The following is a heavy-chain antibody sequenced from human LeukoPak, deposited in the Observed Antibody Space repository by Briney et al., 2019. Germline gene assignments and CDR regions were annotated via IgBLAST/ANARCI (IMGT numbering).Heavy chain of an antibody. Sequence: ASVKVSCKASGYTFTSYDINWVRQATGQGLEWMGWMNPNNGNTGYAQKFQGRVTMTRDTTISTAYMELRSLRSEDTAVYYCVRDGEGVAISVNYWFDPWGQGTLVTVSS. J-gene: IGHJ5*02. V-gene: IGHV1-8*01. CDR1: GYTFTSYD. CDR2: MNPNNGNT. CDR3: VRDGEGVAISVNYWFDP. D-gene: IGHD3-10*01.